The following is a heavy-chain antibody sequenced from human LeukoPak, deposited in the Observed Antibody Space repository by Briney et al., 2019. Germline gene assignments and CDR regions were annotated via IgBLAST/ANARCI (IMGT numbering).Heavy chain of an antibody. V-gene: IGHV4-4*02. J-gene: IGHJ5*02. Sequence: PSGTLSLTCAVSGGSITSSNWWSWVRQPPGKGLEWIGEIYHSGSTNYNPSLKSRVTISVDKSKNQFSLKLTSVTAADTTVYYCARPYCSGGSCYDAAGNWFDPWGQGTLVTVSS. D-gene: IGHD2-15*01. CDR2: IYHSGST. CDR3: ARPYCSGGSCYDAAGNWFDP. CDR1: GGSITSSNW.